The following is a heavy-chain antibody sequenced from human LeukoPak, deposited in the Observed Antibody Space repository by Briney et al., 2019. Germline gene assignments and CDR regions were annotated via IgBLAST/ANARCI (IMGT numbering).Heavy chain of an antibody. J-gene: IGHJ5*02. Sequence: PSETLSLTCTVSGDSITNYYWTWIRQPPGKGLEWIGYIYYSWSTNYNPSLKSRVTISVDTSKNQFSLKLSSVTAADTAVYYCARDRGDFWSGFTDSYNWFDPWGQGTLVTVSS. CDR1: GDSITNYY. CDR2: IYYSWST. D-gene: IGHD3-3*01. V-gene: IGHV4-59*01. CDR3: ARDRGDFWSGFTDSYNWFDP.